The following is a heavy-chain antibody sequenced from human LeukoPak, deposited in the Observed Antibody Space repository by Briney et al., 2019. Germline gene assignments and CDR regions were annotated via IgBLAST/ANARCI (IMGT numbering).Heavy chain of an antibody. V-gene: IGHV3-23*01. J-gene: IGHJ3*02. Sequence: GGSLRLSCAASGFTFSSYAMSWARPAPGKGLEWVSAISGSGGSTYYADSVKGRFTISRDNSKNTLYLQINSLRAEDTAVYYCAKDSLQWLDNPPLAFDIWGQGTMVTVSS. CDR3: AKDSLQWLDNPPLAFDI. CDR1: GFTFSSYA. CDR2: ISGSGGST. D-gene: IGHD6-19*01.